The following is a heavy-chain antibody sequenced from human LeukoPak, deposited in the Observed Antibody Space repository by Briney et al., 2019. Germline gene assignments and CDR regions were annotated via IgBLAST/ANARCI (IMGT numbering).Heavy chain of an antibody. CDR3: ARRHSSSWFFDY. Sequence: SETLSLTCTVSGGSISSYHWSWIRQPPGKGLDWIGYIYYSGSTNYNPSLKSRVTISVDTSKNQFSLKLSSVTAADTAVYYCARRHSSSWFFDYWGQGTLVTVSS. CDR1: GGSISSYH. D-gene: IGHD6-13*01. V-gene: IGHV4-59*01. CDR2: IYYSGST. J-gene: IGHJ4*02.